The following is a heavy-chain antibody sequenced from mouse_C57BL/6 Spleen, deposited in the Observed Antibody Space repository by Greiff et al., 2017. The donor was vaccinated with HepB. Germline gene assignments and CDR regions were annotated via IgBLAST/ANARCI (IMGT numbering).Heavy chain of an antibody. CDR3: ARITTEGYFDV. J-gene: IGHJ1*03. CDR1: GFTFSDYG. V-gene: IGHV5-17*01. Sequence: EVMLVESGGGLVKPGGSLKLSCAASGFTFSDYGMHWVRQAPEKGLEWVAYISSGSSTIYYADTVKGRFTISRDNAKNTLFLQMTSLRSEDTAMYSCARITTEGYFDVWGTGTTVTVSS. D-gene: IGHD1-1*01. CDR2: ISSGSSTI.